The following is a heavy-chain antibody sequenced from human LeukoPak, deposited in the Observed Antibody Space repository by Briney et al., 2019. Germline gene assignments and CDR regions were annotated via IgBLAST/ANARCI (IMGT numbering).Heavy chain of an antibody. CDR2: FDPEDGET. D-gene: IGHD6-6*01. J-gene: IGHJ6*02. CDR1: GYTLTELS. V-gene: IGHV1-24*01. Sequence: ASVKVSCKVSGYTLTELSMHWVRQAPGKGLEWMGGFDPEDGETIYAQKFQGRVTMTEDTSTDTAYMELSSLRSEDTAVYYCATDSDLSIAARPRYYYYYYGMDVWGQGTTVTVSS. CDR3: ATDSDLSIAARPRYYYYYYGMDV.